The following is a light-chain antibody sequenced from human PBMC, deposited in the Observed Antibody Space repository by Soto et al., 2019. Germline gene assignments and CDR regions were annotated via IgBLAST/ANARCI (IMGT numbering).Light chain of an antibody. CDR1: QSVSSY. CDR3: QQRRNLPPGELT. CDR2: DAS. V-gene: IGKV3-11*01. J-gene: IGKJ4*01. Sequence: EIVLTQSPATLSLSPGERATLSCRASQSVSSYLAWYQQKPGQAPRLLIYDASNRATGIPGRFSGTGSGTDFTRPISSLSPEDLPVYCGQQRRNLPPGELTVGGGTKVEIK.